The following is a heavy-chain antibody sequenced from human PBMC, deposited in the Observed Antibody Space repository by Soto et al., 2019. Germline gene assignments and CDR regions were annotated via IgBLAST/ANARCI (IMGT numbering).Heavy chain of an antibody. CDR2: IYHSGST. CDR3: ARGEVVALGY. V-gene: IGHV4-30-2*01. CDR1: GGSISSDGYS. D-gene: IGHD2-15*01. J-gene: IGHJ4*02. Sequence: QLQLQECGSGLVKPSQTLSLTCAVSGGSISSDGYSWSWIRQPPGKGLEWIGYIYHSGSTYYNPSLKSRVTISVDRSKNQFSLKLSSVTAADTAMYYCARGEVVALGYWGQGTLVTVSS.